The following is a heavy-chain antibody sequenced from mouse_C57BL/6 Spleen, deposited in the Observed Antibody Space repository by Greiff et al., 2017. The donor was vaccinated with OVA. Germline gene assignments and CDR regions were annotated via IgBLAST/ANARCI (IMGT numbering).Heavy chain of an antibody. V-gene: IGHV2-6-1*01. CDR1: GFSLTSYG. CDR3: ARHGGLREAMDY. J-gene: IGHJ4*01. D-gene: IGHD2-4*01. Sequence: VQLQQSGPGLVAPSQSLSITCTVSGFSLTSYGVHWVRQPPGKGLEWLVVIWSDGSTTYNSALKSRLSISKDNSKSQVFLKMNSLQTDDTAMYYCARHGGLREAMDYWGQGTSVTVSS. CDR2: IWSDGST.